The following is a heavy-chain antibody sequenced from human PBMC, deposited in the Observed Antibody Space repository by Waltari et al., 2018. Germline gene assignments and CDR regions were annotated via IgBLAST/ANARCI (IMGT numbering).Heavy chain of an antibody. CDR2: SNESVSP. D-gene: IGHD3-3*01. J-gene: IGHJ3*02. Sequence: QVQLQQWGAGLLKPSETLSLTCAVYGGSFSGYYWSWIRQPPGKGLEWIGESNESVSPNYSPSLKGPVTMSVDTSKNQFSLKLGSVTAADTAVYYCARRRGIFGVVIPPPNAFDIWGQGTMVTVSS. CDR3: ARRRGIFGVVIPPPNAFDI. V-gene: IGHV4-34*01. CDR1: GGSFSGYY.